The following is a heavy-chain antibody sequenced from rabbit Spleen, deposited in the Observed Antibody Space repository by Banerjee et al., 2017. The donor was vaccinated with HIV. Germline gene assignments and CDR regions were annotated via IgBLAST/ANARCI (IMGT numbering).Heavy chain of an antibody. Sequence: QSLEESGGDLVKPGASLTLTCTGSGFTISSTYWICWVRQAPGKGLEWIGCIYGGSDSTTYYASWAKGRFTISKTSSTTVTLQLNSLTAADTATYFCARVTSGSVWVHDLWGPGTLVTVS. CDR2: IYGGSDSTT. D-gene: IGHD4-2*01. CDR1: GFTISSTYW. J-gene: IGHJ6*01. V-gene: IGHV1S40*01. CDR3: ARVTSGSVWVHDL.